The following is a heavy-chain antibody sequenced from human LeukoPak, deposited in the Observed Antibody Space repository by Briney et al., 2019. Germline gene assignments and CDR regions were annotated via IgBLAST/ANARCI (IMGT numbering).Heavy chain of an antibody. D-gene: IGHD3-16*01. CDR3: ARGSREGAFANFDY. Sequence: SETLSLTCTVSGGSISSYYWSWIRQPAGKGLEWIGRIYTSGSTNYNPSLKSRVTISVDTSKNQFSLKLSSVTAADTAVYYCARGSREGAFANFDYRGQGTLVTVSS. J-gene: IGHJ4*02. CDR2: IYTSGST. CDR1: GGSISSYY. V-gene: IGHV4-4*07.